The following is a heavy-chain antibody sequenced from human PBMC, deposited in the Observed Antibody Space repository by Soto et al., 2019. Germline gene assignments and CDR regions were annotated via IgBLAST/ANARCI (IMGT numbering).Heavy chain of an antibody. CDR2: IIPILGIA. CDR3: PSPPEKYYSMYG. J-gene: IGHJ6*02. Sequence: QVQLVQSGAEVKKHGSSVKVSCKASGGTFSSYTISWVRQAPGQGLEWMGRIIPILGIANYAQKFQGRVTISADKSTITTKMNQSKLITKDAAGYCFPSPPEKYYSMYGWGQGTTATV. CDR1: GGTFSSYT. V-gene: IGHV1-69*02.